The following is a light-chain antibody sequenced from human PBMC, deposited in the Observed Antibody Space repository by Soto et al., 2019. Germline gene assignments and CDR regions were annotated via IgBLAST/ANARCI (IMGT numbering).Light chain of an antibody. CDR3: MQALQRGT. CDR2: LGS. Sequence: DIVMTPSPLSLPVTPGEPASISCRSSQSLLHSNGYNYLDWYLQKPGQSPQLLIYLGSNRASGVPDRFSGSGSGTDFTLKISRVEAEDVGVYYCMQALQRGTFGGGTKVEIK. J-gene: IGKJ4*01. CDR1: QSLLHSNGYNY. V-gene: IGKV2-28*01.